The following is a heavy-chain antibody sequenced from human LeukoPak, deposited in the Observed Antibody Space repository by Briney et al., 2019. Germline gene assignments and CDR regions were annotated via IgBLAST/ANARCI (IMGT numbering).Heavy chain of an antibody. Sequence: GGSLRLSCAASGFTFSSCNMNWVRQAPGKGLEWVSYISSSSSSIYYADSVKGRFTISRDNAKKSLYLQMNSLRAEDTAVYYCARDRQVAIFGVVNEFDNWGQGTLVTVSS. V-gene: IGHV3-48*01. J-gene: IGHJ4*02. CDR1: GFTFSSCN. D-gene: IGHD3-3*01. CDR3: ARDRQVAIFGVVNEFDN. CDR2: ISSSSSSI.